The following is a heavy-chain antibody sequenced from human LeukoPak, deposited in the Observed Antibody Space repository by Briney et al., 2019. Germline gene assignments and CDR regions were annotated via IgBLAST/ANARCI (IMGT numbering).Heavy chain of an antibody. Sequence: ASVKVSCKASGYTFTSYDINWVRQATGQGLEWMGWMNPNSGNTGYAQKFQGRVTMTRNTSISTAYVELSSLRSEDTAVYYCARVSLGDYVHFDYWGQGTLVTVSS. V-gene: IGHV1-8*01. CDR3: ARVSLGDYVHFDY. D-gene: IGHD4-17*01. J-gene: IGHJ4*02. CDR2: MNPNSGNT. CDR1: GYTFTSYD.